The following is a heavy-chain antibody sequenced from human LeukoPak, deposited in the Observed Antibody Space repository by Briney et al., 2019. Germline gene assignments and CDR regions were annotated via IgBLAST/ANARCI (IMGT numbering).Heavy chain of an antibody. V-gene: IGHV3-9*01. Sequence: GGSLRLSCAASGFTFDDYAMPWVRHAPGKGLEWVSGINWNSGSIGYADSVKGRFTISRDNAKNSLYLQMNSLRAEDTALYYCAKSYYYDSSGFMSHWGQGTLVTVSS. CDR1: GFTFDDYA. CDR2: INWNSGSI. CDR3: AKSYYYDSSGFMSH. J-gene: IGHJ4*02. D-gene: IGHD3-22*01.